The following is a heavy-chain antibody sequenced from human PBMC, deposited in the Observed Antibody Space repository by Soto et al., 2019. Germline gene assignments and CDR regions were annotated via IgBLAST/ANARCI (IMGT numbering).Heavy chain of an antibody. CDR2: INPNSGGT. D-gene: IGHD2-15*01. Sequence: GASVKVSCKASGYTFTDYYIHWVRQAPGQGLEWMGWINPNSGGTNYAQNFQGWVTMTRDTSISTAYMELSILRSDDTAVYYCARDTDIVEPSASSKFDPWGQGTLVTVS. J-gene: IGHJ5*02. CDR1: GYTFTDYY. CDR3: ARDTDIVEPSASSKFDP. V-gene: IGHV1-2*04.